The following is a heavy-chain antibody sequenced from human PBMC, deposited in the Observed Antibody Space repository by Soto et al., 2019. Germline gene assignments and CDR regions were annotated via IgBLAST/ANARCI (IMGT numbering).Heavy chain of an antibody. CDR1: RFTFSSYA. Sequence: QVQLVESGGGVVQPGRSLRLSCAASRFTFSSYAMHWVRQAPGKGLEWVAVIWYDGSNKHYADSVKGRFTISRDNSKNTLYLQMNNLRAEDTAVYYCAREPSSWLDYWGQGTLVTVSS. CDR3: AREPSSWLDY. V-gene: IGHV3-33*01. J-gene: IGHJ4*02. D-gene: IGHD6-13*01. CDR2: IWYDGSNK.